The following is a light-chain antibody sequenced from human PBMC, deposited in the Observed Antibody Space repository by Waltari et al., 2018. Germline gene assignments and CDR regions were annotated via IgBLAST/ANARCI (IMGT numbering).Light chain of an antibody. Sequence: DIQMTQSPSSLSASVGDRVPITCRASQGISSYLNWYQQKAGKAPKLLIYTASNLQNGVPSRFRGSGSVTDFTLTINSLQLEDFATYYCQQSYTPPSLTFGQGTKVEIK. CDR2: TAS. CDR3: QQSYTPPSLT. CDR1: QGISSY. J-gene: IGKJ1*01. V-gene: IGKV1-39*01.